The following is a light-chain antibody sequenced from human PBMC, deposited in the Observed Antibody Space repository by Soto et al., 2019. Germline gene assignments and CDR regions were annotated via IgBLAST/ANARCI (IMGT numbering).Light chain of an antibody. CDR3: MQALQTPPYT. J-gene: IGKJ2*01. CDR1: KSLLLGIGYTY. V-gene: IGKV2-28*01. Sequence: DIVRPQSPPSLPVTPGGPPSISSRSSKSLLLGIGYTYLDWYLQKPGQSPRLLIYLGSNRASGVPDRFSGSGSGTDFTLKISRVEAEDVGVYYCMQALQTPPYTFGQGTKLEIK. CDR2: LGS.